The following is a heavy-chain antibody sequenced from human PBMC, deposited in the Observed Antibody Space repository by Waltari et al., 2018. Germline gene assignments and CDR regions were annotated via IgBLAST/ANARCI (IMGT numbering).Heavy chain of an antibody. CDR1: GFTFSSYA. V-gene: IGHV3-23*03. CDR3: AKHEKVVAGVTRFDY. J-gene: IGHJ4*02. Sequence: EVQLLESGGGLVQPGGSLRLSCAASGFTFSSYAMSWVRQAPGKGLEWVSVIYSGGSSTYYADAVKGRFTISRDNSKNTLYLQMNSLRAEDTAVYYCAKHEKVVAGVTRFDYWGQGTLVTVSS. CDR2: IYSGGSST. D-gene: IGHD6-19*01.